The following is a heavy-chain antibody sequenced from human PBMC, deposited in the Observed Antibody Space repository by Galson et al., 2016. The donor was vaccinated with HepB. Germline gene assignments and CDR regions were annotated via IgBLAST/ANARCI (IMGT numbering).Heavy chain of an antibody. Sequence: SLRLSCAASGFTFSSFSMNWVRQAPGKGLEWVSYIHSSSSTIYCADSVKGRFTISRDNARNSLYLQMNSLRAEDTAVYYCATYSGSYRLGYWGQGTLVTVSS. V-gene: IGHV3-48*01. CDR1: GFTFSSFS. J-gene: IGHJ4*02. CDR3: ATYSGSYRLGY. D-gene: IGHD1-26*01. CDR2: IHSSSSTI.